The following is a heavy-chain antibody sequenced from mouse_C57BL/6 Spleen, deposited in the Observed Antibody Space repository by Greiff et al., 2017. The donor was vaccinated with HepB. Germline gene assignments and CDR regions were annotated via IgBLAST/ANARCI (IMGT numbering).Heavy chain of an antibody. Sequence: EVQLQQSGPELVKPGASVKISCKASGYTFTDYYMNWVKQSHGKSLEWIGDINPNNGGTSYNQKFKGKATLTVDKSSSKAYMELRSLTSEDFAVYYCARSDCRHYYGSSCDYGGQGTTLTVSS. V-gene: IGHV1-26*01. CDR3: ARSDCRHYYGSSCDY. D-gene: IGHD1-1*01. CDR2: INPNNGGT. CDR1: GYTFTDYY. J-gene: IGHJ2*01.